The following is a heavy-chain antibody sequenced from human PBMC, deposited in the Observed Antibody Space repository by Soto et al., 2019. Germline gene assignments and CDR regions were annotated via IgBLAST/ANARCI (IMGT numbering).Heavy chain of an antibody. Sequence: QVQLQESGPGLVKPSQTLSLTCTVSGGSISSGSYCWSWIRQHPGKGLEWIGYIYYSGSTYYNPSLKSRVTIPVDTAKNQFSLKLSSVTAADTAVYYCAIAVTTVTTYDYWGQGTLVTVSS. D-gene: IGHD4-17*01. CDR2: IYYSGST. V-gene: IGHV4-31*03. J-gene: IGHJ4*02. CDR1: GGSISSGSYC. CDR3: AIAVTTVTTYDY.